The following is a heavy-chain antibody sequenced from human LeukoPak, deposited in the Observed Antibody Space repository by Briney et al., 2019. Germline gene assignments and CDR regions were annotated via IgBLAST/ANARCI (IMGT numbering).Heavy chain of an antibody. Sequence: PGRSLRLSCAASGFTFRSYGMHWVRQAPGKGLEWVAVIWHDGNTKDYADSVKGRFTISRDNSKNTLYLQMNSLRAEDTAVYYCASEMATIQDYWGQGTLVTVSS. J-gene: IGHJ4*02. CDR1: GFTFRSYG. CDR2: IWHDGNTK. V-gene: IGHV3-33*01. CDR3: ASEMATIQDY. D-gene: IGHD5-24*01.